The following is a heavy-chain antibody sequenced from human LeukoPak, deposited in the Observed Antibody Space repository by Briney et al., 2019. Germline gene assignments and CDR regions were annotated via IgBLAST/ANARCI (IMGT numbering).Heavy chain of an antibody. CDR1: GGSISSYY. J-gene: IGHJ5*02. V-gene: IGHV4-4*07. D-gene: IGHD2-8*01. Sequence: PSETLSLTCTVSGGSISSYYWSWIRQPAGKGLEWIGRIYTSGSTNYNPSLKSRVTISVDTSKNQFSLKLSSVTAADTAVYYCARVAGPIVLMVYAIHKRGNWFDPWGQGTLVTVSS. CDR2: IYTSGST. CDR3: ARVAGPIVLMVYAIHKRGNWFDP.